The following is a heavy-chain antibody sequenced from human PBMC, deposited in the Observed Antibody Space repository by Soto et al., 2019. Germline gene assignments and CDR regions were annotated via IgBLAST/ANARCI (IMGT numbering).Heavy chain of an antibody. CDR3: ARDRVVVVPAAMFYMDV. CDR1: GFTFSSYG. D-gene: IGHD2-2*01. V-gene: IGHV3-33*01. Sequence: QVQLVESGGGVVQPGRSLRLSCAASGFTFSSYGMHWVRQAPGKGLEWVAVIWYDGSNKYYADSVKGRFTISRDNSNNTLYLQMNSLRAEDTAVYYCARDRVVVVPAAMFYMDVWGKGTTVTVSS. CDR2: IWYDGSNK. J-gene: IGHJ6*03.